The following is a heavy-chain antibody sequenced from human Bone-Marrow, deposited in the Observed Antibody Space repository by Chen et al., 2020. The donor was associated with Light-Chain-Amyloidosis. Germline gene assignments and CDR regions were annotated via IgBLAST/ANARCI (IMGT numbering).Heavy chain of an antibody. CDR3: VKDVPSWGSGFDY. V-gene: IGHV3-23*01. Sequence: EVQLLESGGGLVQPGGSLRLSCAASGFTFSSYAMSWVRQAPGKGLEWVSGIEGSGYSTHYADSVRGRFTISRDNSKNTLYLQMNSLRADDTALYYCVKDVPSWGSGFDYWGQGTLVAVST. CDR2: IEGSGYST. D-gene: IGHD6-19*01. CDR1: GFTFSSYA. J-gene: IGHJ4*02.